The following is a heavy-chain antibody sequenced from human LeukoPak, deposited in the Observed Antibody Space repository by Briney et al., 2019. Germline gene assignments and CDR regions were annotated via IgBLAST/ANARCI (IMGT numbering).Heavy chain of an antibody. Sequence: ASVKVSCKASGYTFTSYAMNWVRQAPGQGLEWMGWINTNTGNPTYAQGFTGRFVFSLDTSVSTAYLQISSLKAEDTAVYYCARSAPFSLLLSPYNWFDPWGQGTLVTVSS. J-gene: IGHJ5*02. CDR3: ARSAPFSLLLSPYNWFDP. CDR2: INTNTGNP. D-gene: IGHD2-2*01. V-gene: IGHV7-4-1*02. CDR1: GYTFTSYA.